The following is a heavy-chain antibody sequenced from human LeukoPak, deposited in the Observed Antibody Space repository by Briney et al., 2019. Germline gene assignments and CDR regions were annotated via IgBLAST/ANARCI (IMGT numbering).Heavy chain of an antibody. V-gene: IGHV3-23*01. D-gene: IGHD3-3*01. Sequence: GGSLRLSCAASGFTFSSYAMSWVRQAPGKGLEWVSAISGSGGDTHYADSVKGRFTISRDNSKNTLYLQMNSLRAEDTAVYYCAKGRPLEWLLDYWGQGTLVTVSS. CDR2: ISGSGGDT. CDR3: AKGRPLEWLLDY. J-gene: IGHJ4*02. CDR1: GFTFSSYA.